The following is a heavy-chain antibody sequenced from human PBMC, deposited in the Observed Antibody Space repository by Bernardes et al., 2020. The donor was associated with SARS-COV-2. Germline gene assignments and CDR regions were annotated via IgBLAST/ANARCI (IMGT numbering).Heavy chain of an antibody. CDR3: ARGFDHGFHS. CDR2: VQTDGNEK. D-gene: IGHD3-9*01. Sequence: GGSLRLSCAASGFTVLYSAMDWVRQPPGKGLEWVAFVQTDGNEKYYADSVKGRFTISRDTSKNTLYLQMSSLTSEDTAVYYCARGFDHGFHSWGQGTLVTVSS. V-gene: IGHV3-30*02. J-gene: IGHJ4*02. CDR1: GFTVLYSA.